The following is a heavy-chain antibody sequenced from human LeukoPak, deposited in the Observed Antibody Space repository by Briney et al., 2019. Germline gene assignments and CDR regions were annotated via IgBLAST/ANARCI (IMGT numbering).Heavy chain of an antibody. D-gene: IGHD6-6*01. CDR1: GYTFTTYA. J-gene: IGHJ6*03. V-gene: IGHV7-4-1*02. Sequence: ASVKVSCKASGYTFTTYAMTWVRQAPGQGLEWMGWINTNTGNPTYAQGFTGRFVFSLDTSVSTAYLQISSLKAEDTAVYYCARQQLDLRYYYYYYYMDVWGKGTTVTVFS. CDR2: INTNTGNP. CDR3: ARQQLDLRYYYYYYYMDV.